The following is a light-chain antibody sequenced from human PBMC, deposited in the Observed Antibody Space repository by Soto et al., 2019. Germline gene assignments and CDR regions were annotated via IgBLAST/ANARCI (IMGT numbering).Light chain of an antibody. V-gene: IGLV2-8*01. CDR3: SSYAGSNNLYV. CDR1: SSDVGDYNY. J-gene: IGLJ1*01. Sequence: LTQPPSASGSPGQSVTISCTGTSSDVGDYNYVSWYQQHPGRAPKLMIYEVSKRPSGVPDRFSGSKSGNTASLTVSGLQAEDEADYYCSSYAGSNNLYVFGTGTKVTV. CDR2: EVS.